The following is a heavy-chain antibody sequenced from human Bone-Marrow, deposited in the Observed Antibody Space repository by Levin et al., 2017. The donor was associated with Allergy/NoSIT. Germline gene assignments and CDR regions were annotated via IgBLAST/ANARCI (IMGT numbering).Heavy chain of an antibody. D-gene: IGHD3-3*01. CDR2: LSGRGGIT. J-gene: IGHJ4*02. V-gene: IGHV3-23*01. Sequence: GGSLRLSCAASGFTFSSYAMTWVRQAPGKGLEWVSGLSGRGGITYYADSVKGRFTISRDNSKSTLYLQMNSLRAEDTAIYYCAKVSDSDCWSGYDMNFDHWGQGTLVTVSS. CDR1: GFTFSSYA. CDR3: AKVSDSDCWSGYDMNFDH.